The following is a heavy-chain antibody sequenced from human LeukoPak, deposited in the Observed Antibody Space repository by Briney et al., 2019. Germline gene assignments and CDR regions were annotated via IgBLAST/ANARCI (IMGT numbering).Heavy chain of an antibody. D-gene: IGHD5-12*01. Sequence: KPSETLSLTCTVSGGSISSYYWSWIRQPPGKGLEWIGYIYYSGSTNYNPSLKSRVTISVDTSKNQFSLKLSSVTTAHTAVYYCARAPATWGNYFDYWGQGTLVTVSS. CDR3: ARAPATWGNYFDY. CDR1: GGSISSYY. CDR2: IYYSGST. V-gene: IGHV4-59*01. J-gene: IGHJ4*02.